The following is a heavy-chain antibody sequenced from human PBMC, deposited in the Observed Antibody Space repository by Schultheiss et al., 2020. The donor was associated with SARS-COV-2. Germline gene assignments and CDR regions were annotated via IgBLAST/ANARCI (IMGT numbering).Heavy chain of an antibody. J-gene: IGHJ4*02. V-gene: IGHV3-20*04. Sequence: GGSLRLSCAASGFTFSSYAMSWVRQAPGKGLEWVSGINWYGDSATYADSVRGRFAISRDNAKNSLYLQMNSLRDEDTAVYYCARDQNSGRSPVDYWGQGTLVTVSS. CDR2: INWYGDSA. D-gene: IGHD5-12*01. CDR1: GFTFSSYA. CDR3: ARDQNSGRSPVDY.